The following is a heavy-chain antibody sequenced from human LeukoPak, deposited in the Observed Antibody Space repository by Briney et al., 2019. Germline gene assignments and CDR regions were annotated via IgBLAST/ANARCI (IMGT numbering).Heavy chain of an antibody. Sequence: PSETLSLTCAVYGGSLSGYYWSWIRQPPGKGLEWIGEINHSGSTNYNPSLKSRVTISVDTSKNQFSLKLSSVTAADTAVYYCARGTGYYFDYWGQGTLVTVSS. CDR2: INHSGST. CDR1: GGSLSGYY. CDR3: ARGTGYYFDY. D-gene: IGHD3-10*01. V-gene: IGHV4-34*01. J-gene: IGHJ4*02.